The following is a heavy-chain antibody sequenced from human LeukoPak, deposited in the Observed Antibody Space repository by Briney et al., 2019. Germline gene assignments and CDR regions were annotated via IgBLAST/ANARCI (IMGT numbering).Heavy chain of an antibody. V-gene: IGHV3-74*01. J-gene: IGHJ4*02. Sequence: AGGSLRLSCAASGNYWMHWVRQAPGKGLVWVSHINSDGSWTSYADSVKGRFTISRDNSKDTLYVQVNSLGTEDTAAYYCVKGSYYDSSGSFYFDYWGQGTLVTVSS. D-gene: IGHD3-22*01. CDR1: GNYW. CDR3: VKGSYYDSSGSFYFDY. CDR2: INSDGSWT.